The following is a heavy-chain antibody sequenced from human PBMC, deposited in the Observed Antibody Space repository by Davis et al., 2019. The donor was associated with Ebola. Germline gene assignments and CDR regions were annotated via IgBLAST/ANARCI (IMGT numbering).Heavy chain of an antibody. CDR1: GFAFNSHS. CDR2: ISSDSRYI. J-gene: IGHJ4*03. V-gene: IGHV3-21*01. CDR3: ARGVAGVIYEHFDY. Sequence: GESLKISCAGSGFAFNSHSMNWVRQAPGKGLDWVSSISSDSRYIFYADSVKGRFTISRDNAKNSLYLQMNSLTAEDTAVYYCARGVAGVIYEHFDYWGQGTTVTVSS. D-gene: IGHD3-10*01.